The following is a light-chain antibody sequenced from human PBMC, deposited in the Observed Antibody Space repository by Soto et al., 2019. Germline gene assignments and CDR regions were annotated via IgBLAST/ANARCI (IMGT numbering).Light chain of an antibody. J-gene: IGKJ2*01. CDR2: GAS. Sequence: EIVMTQSPATLSVSPGETATLSCRPSQSVSSNLAWYQQKPGQAPRLLIYGASPRATGIPARFSGSGSGTEFTLTISSLQSEDFAVYYCQQYNNWPQTLGQGTKVDIK. V-gene: IGKV3-15*01. CDR3: QQYNNWPQT. CDR1: QSVSSN.